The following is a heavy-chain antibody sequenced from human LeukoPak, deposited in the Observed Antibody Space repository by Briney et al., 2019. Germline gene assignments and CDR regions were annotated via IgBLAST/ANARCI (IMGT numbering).Heavy chain of an antibody. V-gene: IGHV4-34*01. CDR2: INHSGST. D-gene: IGHD3-22*01. Sequence: SETLSLTCAVYGGSFSGYYWSWIRQPPGKGLEWIGEINHSGSTNYNPSLKSRVTISVDTSKNQFSLKLSSVTTADTAVYYCARSRSGHYRYLEFWGQGTLVTVSS. CDR3: ARSRSGHYRYLEF. J-gene: IGHJ4*02. CDR1: GGSFSGYY.